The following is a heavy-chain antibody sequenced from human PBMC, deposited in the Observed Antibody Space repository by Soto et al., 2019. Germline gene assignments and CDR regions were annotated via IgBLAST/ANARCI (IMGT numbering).Heavy chain of an antibody. CDR2: ISGSGGST. CDR3: ARAPTGGKTYYYDSSGYYYVDY. CDR1: GFTFSSYA. D-gene: IGHD3-22*01. V-gene: IGHV3-23*01. Sequence: PGGSLRLSCAASGFTFSSYAMSWVRQAPGKGLEWVSAISGSGGSTYYADSVKGRFTISRDNSKNTLYLQMNSLRAEDTAVYYCARAPTGGKTYYYDSSGYYYVDYWGQGTLVTVSS. J-gene: IGHJ4*02.